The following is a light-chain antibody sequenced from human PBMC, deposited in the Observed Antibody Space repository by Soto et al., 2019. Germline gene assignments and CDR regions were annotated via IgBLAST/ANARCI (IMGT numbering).Light chain of an antibody. Sequence: IVMKQSPATLSVSPGERATLSCRASQSVRSSLAWYQQKPGQPPRLLIYRASTRATGVPARFSGSGSGTEFTLTISSLQSEDFAVYYCQEYNTWPWTFGQGTKVDIK. J-gene: IGKJ1*01. V-gene: IGKV3-15*01. CDR1: QSVRSS. CDR2: RAS. CDR3: QEYNTWPWT.